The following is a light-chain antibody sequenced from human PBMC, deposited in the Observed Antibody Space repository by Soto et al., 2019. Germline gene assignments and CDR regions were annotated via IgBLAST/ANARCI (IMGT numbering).Light chain of an antibody. V-gene: IGLV1-44*01. CDR3: AAWDDSLNGLYV. J-gene: IGLJ1*01. CDR1: SSNIGSNT. CDR2: TNS. Sequence: QSVLTQPPSASGTPGQVVTISCSGSSSNIGSNTVNWYQQLPGTAPKLLIYTNSQRPSGVPDRFSGSKSGTSASLAISGLQSEDEADYYCAAWDDSLNGLYVFGTGTKLTVL.